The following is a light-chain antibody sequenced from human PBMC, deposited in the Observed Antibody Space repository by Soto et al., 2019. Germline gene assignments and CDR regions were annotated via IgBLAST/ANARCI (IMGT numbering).Light chain of an antibody. V-gene: IGLV7-43*01. Sequence: QTVVTQEPSLTVSPGGTVTLTCASSTGAVTSAFYPNWFQQKPGQAPRALIYSTTKRHSWTPARFSGSLLGGKAALTLSGVQAEDEAEYSCLLYSGGGQRQLLFGGGTKLTVL. J-gene: IGLJ2*01. CDR1: TGAVTSAFY. CDR3: LLYSGGGQRQLL. CDR2: STT.